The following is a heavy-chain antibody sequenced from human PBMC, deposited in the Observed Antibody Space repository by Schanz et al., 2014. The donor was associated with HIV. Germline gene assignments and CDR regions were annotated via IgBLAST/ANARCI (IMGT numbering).Heavy chain of an antibody. D-gene: IGHD3-22*01. CDR2: ISESGGRS. V-gene: IGHV3-23*04. CDR3: AKPEYDSSGNSQSHFDY. J-gene: IGHJ4*02. CDR1: GFTFSGYW. Sequence: EGQLVESGGGLVQPGGSLRLSCAASGFTFSGYWMSWVRQAPGKGLEWVSSISESGGRSYYADSVNGRFTISRDNSKNTLYLEMTTLRTEDTAVYYCAKPEYDSSGNSQSHFDYWGRGTLVTVSS.